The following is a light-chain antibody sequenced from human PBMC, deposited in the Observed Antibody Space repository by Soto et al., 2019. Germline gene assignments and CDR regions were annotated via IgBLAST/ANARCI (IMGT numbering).Light chain of an antibody. J-gene: IGKJ4*01. CDR1: QSVSST. Sequence: EILMTQSPATLSVSPGERATLSCRASQSVSSTLAWYQQRPGQAPRILIYGAFIRATGIPARFSGSGSGTEFTLTISSLQSEDFAVYYCQQYSYWPLTFGGGTKVDIK. CDR2: GAF. V-gene: IGKV3-15*01. CDR3: QQYSYWPLT.